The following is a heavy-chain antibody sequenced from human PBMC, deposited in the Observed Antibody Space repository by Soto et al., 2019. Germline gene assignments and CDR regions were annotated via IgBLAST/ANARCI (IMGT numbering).Heavy chain of an antibody. CDR2: ISSGGSP. Sequence: VQLQESGPGLVKPSQTLSLTCAVSDESVTSPGNYWNWIRQRPDTGLEWIGYISSGGSPFYNPSLQSRVSLSLDTSNNLFSLTLNSVTAADTAVYYCTLNRCAGGGCYDRDYWGQGTRVTVSS. V-gene: IGHV4-31*11. CDR1: DESVTSPGNY. J-gene: IGHJ1*01. D-gene: IGHD2-15*01. CDR3: TLNRCAGGGCYDRDY.